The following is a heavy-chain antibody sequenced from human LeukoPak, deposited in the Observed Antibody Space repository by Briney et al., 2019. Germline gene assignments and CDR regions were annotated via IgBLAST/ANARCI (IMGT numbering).Heavy chain of an antibody. CDR3: ARGEGYGGWFYYYYMDV. V-gene: IGHV1-18*01. Sequence: ASVKVSCKASGYTFTSYGISWVRQAPGQGLEWMGWISAYNGNTNYAQKLQGRVTMTTDTSTSTAYMELRSLRSDDTAVYYCARGEGYGGWFYYYYMDVWGKGTTVTVSS. J-gene: IGHJ6*03. CDR1: GYTFTSYG. D-gene: IGHD4-23*01. CDR2: ISAYNGNT.